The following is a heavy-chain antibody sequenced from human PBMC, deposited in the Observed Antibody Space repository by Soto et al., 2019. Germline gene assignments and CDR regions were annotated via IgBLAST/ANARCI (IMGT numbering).Heavy chain of an antibody. V-gene: IGHV4-59*08. CDR1: GGSISSYY. CDR2: IYYSGST. J-gene: IGHJ4*02. Sequence: SETLSLTCTVSGGSISSYYWSWIRQPPGKGLEWIGYIYYSGSTYYNPSLKSRVTISVDTSKNQFSLKLSSVTAADTAVYYCARGPPVYFDYWGQGTLVTVSS. CDR3: ARGPPVYFDY.